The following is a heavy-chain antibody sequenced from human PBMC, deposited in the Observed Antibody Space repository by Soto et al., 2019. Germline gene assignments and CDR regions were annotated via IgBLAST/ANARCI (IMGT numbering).Heavy chain of an antibody. CDR3: TTSNLGVDY. Sequence: EVQLVESGGGLVKPGGSLRLSCAASGLIFSDVWMTWVRQAPGKGLEWVGRIKTKPDDGTIDYAAPVRGRFTISRDDSKNTPYLQMTSLTPDDTGVYYCTTSNLGVDYWGPGALVTVSS. CDR2: IKTKPDDGTI. V-gene: IGHV3-15*01. D-gene: IGHD3-16*01. J-gene: IGHJ4*02. CDR1: GLIFSDVW.